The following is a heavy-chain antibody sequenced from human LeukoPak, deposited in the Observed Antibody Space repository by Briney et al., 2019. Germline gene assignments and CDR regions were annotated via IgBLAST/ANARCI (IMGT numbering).Heavy chain of an antibody. D-gene: IGHD5-18*01. CDR2: IIPIFGTA. J-gene: IGHJ4*02. CDR3: ARDQRGFSYSKYYFDY. V-gene: IGHV1-69*05. Sequence: ASVKVSCKASGGTFSSYAISWVRQAPGQGLEWMGRIIPIFGTANYAQKFQGRVTITTDESTSTAYMELSSLRSEDTAVYYCARDQRGFSYSKYYFDYWGQGTLVTVSS. CDR1: GGTFSSYA.